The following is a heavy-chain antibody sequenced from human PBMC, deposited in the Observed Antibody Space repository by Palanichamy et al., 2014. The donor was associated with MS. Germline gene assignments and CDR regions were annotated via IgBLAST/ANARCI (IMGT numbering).Heavy chain of an antibody. D-gene: IGHD6-13*01. V-gene: IGHV4-34*01. Sequence: QVQLQQWGAGLLKPSETLSLTCAVYGGSFSGYHWNWIRQPPGKGLEWIGEINHSGSTIYNPSLKSRVTISLDTSKNQFSLKLSSVTAADTAVYYCARVAAVGYYSYGMDVWGQGTTVTVS. CDR2: INHSGST. CDR1: GGSFSGYH. J-gene: IGHJ6*02. CDR3: ARVAAVGYYSYGMDV.